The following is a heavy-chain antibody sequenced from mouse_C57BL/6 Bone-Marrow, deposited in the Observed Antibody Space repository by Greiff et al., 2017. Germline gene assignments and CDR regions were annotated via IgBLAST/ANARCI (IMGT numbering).Heavy chain of an antibody. Sequence: QVQLQQPGAELVKPGASVKLSCKASGYTFTSYWMHWVKQRPGRGLEWIGRIDPNSGGTKYNEKFQSKATMTVDKPSSTAYMQLSSLTSEDSAVYYCARVGLRRAYYAMDYWGQGTSVTVSS. CDR2: IDPNSGGT. V-gene: IGHV1-72*01. J-gene: IGHJ4*01. CDR3: ARVGLRRAYYAMDY. D-gene: IGHD2-2*01. CDR1: GYTFTSYW.